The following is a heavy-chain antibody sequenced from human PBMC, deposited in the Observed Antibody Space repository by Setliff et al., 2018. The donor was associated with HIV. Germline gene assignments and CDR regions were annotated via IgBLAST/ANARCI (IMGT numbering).Heavy chain of an antibody. CDR2: IIPIFGTA. V-gene: IGHV1-69*13. CDR3: ARDPRGSSHFGFDY. D-gene: IGHD6-13*01. CDR1: GGTFSSDA. J-gene: IGHJ4*02. Sequence: SVKVSCKASGGTFSSDAISWVRQAPGQGLEWMGGIIPIFGTANYAQKFQGRVTITADESTSTAYMELSSLRSEDTAVYYCARDPRGSSHFGFDYWGQGTLVTVS.